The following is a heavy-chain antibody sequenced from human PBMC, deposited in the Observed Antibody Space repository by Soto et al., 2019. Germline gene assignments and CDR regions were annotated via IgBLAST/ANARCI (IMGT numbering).Heavy chain of an antibody. CDR1: GFTFSSYG. V-gene: IGHV3-33*06. CDR3: AKDLTRFDT. Sequence: QVQLVESGGGVVQPGRSLRLSCAASGFTFSSYGMHWVRQAPGKGLEWVAVIWYDGSNKYYADSVKGRFTISRDNSKNTLYLQMNSLRAEDTAMYYCAKDLTRFDTWGQGTLVTVSS. D-gene: IGHD2-2*01. CDR2: IWYDGSNK. J-gene: IGHJ5*02.